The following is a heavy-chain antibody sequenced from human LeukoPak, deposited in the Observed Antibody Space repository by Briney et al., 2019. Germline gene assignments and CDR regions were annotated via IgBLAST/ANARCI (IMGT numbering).Heavy chain of an antibody. V-gene: IGHV4-38-2*02. CDR3: ARPTTVTTPPVGWFDP. CDR2: IYHSGST. J-gene: IGHJ5*02. D-gene: IGHD4-17*01. Sequence: SETLSLTCTVSGYSISSGYYWGWIRQPPGKGLEWIGSIYHSGSTYYNPSLKSRVTISVDTSKNQFSLKLSSVTAADTAVYYCARPTTVTTPPVGWFDPWGQGTLVTVSS. CDR1: GYSISSGYY.